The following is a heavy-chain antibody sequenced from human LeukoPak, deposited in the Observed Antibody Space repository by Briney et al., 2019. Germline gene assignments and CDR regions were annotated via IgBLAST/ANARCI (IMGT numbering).Heavy chain of an antibody. CDR3: TTRCHRPKLHDYSNYFLTDYYYYYMDV. D-gene: IGHD4-11*01. V-gene: IGHV3-15*01. CDR2: IKSKTDGGTT. Sequence: PGGSLRLSCAASGFTFSSYVMHWVRQAPGKGLEWVGRIKSKTDGGTTDYAAPVKGRFTISRDDSKNTLYLQMNSLKTEDTAVYYCTTRCHRPKLHDYSNYFLTDYYYYYMDVWGKGTTVTVSS. J-gene: IGHJ6*03. CDR1: GFTFSSYV.